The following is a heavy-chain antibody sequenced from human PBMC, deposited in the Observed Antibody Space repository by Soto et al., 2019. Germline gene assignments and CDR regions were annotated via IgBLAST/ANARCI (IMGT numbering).Heavy chain of an antibody. D-gene: IGHD6-19*01. CDR1: GNSFIPYW. J-gene: IGHJ4*01. CDR2: IYPSDSTT. Sequence: PGESLKISCKASGNSFIPYWIGWVRQMPGEGLEWMGIIYPSDSTTRYSPSFQGQVSISADKSISTAYLQWGSLKASDTAMYYCARRLSYSSGWDCWGQGTLVTVSS. CDR3: ARRLSYSSGWDC. V-gene: IGHV5-51*01.